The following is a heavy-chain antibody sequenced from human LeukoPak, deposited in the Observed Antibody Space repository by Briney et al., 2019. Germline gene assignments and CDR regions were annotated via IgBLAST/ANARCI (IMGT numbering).Heavy chain of an antibody. CDR1: GITFSSYA. Sequence: GGSLRLSCAASGITFSSYAMSWVRQAPGKGLEWASAISGSGDTTYYADSVKGRFTISRDNSKNTLYLQMNSLRAEHTAVYYCAKESSAWAGSYFDSWGHGTLVTVSS. CDR3: AKESSAWAGSYFDS. CDR2: ISGSGDTT. J-gene: IGHJ4*01. D-gene: IGHD6-19*01. V-gene: IGHV3-23*01.